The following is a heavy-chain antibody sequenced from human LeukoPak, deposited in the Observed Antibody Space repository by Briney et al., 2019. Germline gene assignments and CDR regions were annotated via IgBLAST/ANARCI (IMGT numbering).Heavy chain of an antibody. CDR2: IKQDGNEK. V-gene: IGHV3-7*01. J-gene: IGHJ5*01. Sequence: PGGSLRLSCAASGFTFSSYWMNWVRQAPGKGLEWVANIKQDGNEKHYEDSVKGRFSIPRDNAKNSLYLQMDSLRAEDTAVYYCAKEGAYPIITYDSWGQGALVTVSS. D-gene: IGHD3-10*01. CDR1: GFTFSSYW. CDR3: AKEGAYPIITYDS.